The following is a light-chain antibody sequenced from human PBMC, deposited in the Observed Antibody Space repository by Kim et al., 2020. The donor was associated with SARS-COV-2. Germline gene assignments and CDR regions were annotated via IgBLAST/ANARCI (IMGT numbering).Light chain of an antibody. CDR2: GAS. CDR1: QSVSSSY. Sequence: EIVLTQSPGTLSLSPGERVTLSCRASQSVSSSYLAWYQQKPGQAPRLLIYGASSRATGIPDRFSGSGSGTDFTLTISRLEPEDFAVYYCQQYGSSLYTFGQGTKLDI. J-gene: IGKJ2*01. CDR3: QQYGSSLYT. V-gene: IGKV3-20*01.